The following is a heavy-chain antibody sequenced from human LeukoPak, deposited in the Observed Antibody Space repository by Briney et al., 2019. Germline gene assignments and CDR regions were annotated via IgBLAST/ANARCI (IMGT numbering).Heavy chain of an antibody. D-gene: IGHD3-3*01. V-gene: IGHV1-2*02. CDR2: INPNSGRT. J-gene: IGHJ4*02. CDR3: ARAIWSGYPYYFDY. CDR1: GYTFTDYY. Sequence: ASVKVSCKTSGYTFTDYYIHWVRQAPGQGLEWLGWINPNSGRTKYAQMSEGRVTMTRDTAIRTAYMEMRSLMSDDTAFYYCARAIWSGYPYYFDYWGQGTLVTVSS.